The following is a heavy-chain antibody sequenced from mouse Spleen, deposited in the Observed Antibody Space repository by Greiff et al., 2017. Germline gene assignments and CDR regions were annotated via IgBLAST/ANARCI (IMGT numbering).Heavy chain of an antibody. Sequence: LQQSGAELVRPGASVKLSCTASGFNIKDDYMHWVKQRPEQGLEWIGWIDPENGDTEYASKFQGKATITADTSSNTAYLQLSSLTSEDTAVYYCTTPAGWYFDVWGAGTTVTVSS. D-gene: IGHD4-1*01. CDR1: GFNIKDDY. V-gene: IGHV14-4*01. CDR2: IDPENGDT. CDR3: TTPAGWYFDV. J-gene: IGHJ1*01.